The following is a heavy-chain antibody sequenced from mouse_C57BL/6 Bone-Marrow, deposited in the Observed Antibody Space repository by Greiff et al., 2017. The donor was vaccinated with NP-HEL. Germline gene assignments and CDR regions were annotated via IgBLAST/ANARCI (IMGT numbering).Heavy chain of an antibody. CDR2: IDPEDGET. CDR1: GFNIKDYY. CDR3: APSIGLRPFAY. J-gene: IGHJ3*01. V-gene: IGHV14-2*01. Sequence: EVQRVESGAELVKPGASVKLSCTASGFNIKDYYMHWVKQRTEQGLEWIGRIDPEDGETKYAPKFQGKATITADTSSNTAYLQLSSLTSEDTAVYYCAPSIGLRPFAYWGQGTLVTVSA. D-gene: IGHD2-4*01.